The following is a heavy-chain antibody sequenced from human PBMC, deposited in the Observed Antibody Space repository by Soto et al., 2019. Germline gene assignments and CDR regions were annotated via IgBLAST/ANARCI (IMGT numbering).Heavy chain of an antibody. D-gene: IGHD4-17*01. J-gene: IGHJ4*02. CDR1: RYTFTSYD. CDR2: MKPNSGNT. CDR3: ARRNGDYDRLYF. V-gene: IGHV1-8*01. Sequence: ASVKVSCKDSRYTFTSYDIHWGRQATGQGLEWMGWMKPNSGNTDYAQKFRGRVTMTRDTSIRTAYMELSGLTSEDTAVYYCARRNGDYDRLYFWGLGTLVTVSS.